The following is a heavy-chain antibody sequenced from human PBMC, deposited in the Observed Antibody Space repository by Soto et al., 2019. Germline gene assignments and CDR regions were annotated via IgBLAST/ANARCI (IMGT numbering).Heavy chain of an antibody. Sequence: EVQLVESGGGLVQPGGSLRLSCAASGFTFSGSWMHWVRQAPGKGLVWVSRINGDGSGTSYADFVKGRFTISRDNAKNTLFLYMNGLRSEDTAVYYCARGIFGSGTANDYWGQGTLVTVSS. CDR3: ARGIFGSGTANDY. V-gene: IGHV3-74*01. CDR1: GFTFSGSW. CDR2: INGDGSGT. D-gene: IGHD3-10*01. J-gene: IGHJ4*02.